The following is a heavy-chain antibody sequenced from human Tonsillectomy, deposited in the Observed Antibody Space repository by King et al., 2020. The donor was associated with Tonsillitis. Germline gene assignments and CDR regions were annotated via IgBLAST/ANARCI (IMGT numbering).Heavy chain of an antibody. CDR3: ARPTFDSETWTRLERQDYYFDY. D-gene: IGHD1-1*01. J-gene: IGHJ4*02. V-gene: IGHV3-33*01. Sequence: VQLVESGGGVVQPGRSLRLSCAASGFTFSSYGMHWVRQAPGKGLEWVAVIWYDGSNKYYADSVKGRFTISRDNSKNTLYLQMNSLRAEDTAVYYCARPTFDSETWTRLERQDYYFDYWGQGTLVTVSS. CDR1: GFTFSSYG. CDR2: IWYDGSNK.